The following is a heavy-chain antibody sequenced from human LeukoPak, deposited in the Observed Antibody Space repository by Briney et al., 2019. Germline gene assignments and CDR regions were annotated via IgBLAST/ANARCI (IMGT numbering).Heavy chain of an antibody. D-gene: IGHD3-22*01. V-gene: IGHV1-2*02. CDR2: IEPNSGVT. J-gene: IGHJ4*02. CDR1: GYTFTVKF. Sequence: ASVKVSCKASGYTFTVKFLHWLQQAPGQGLEWMGGIEPNSGVTVYGQKFRGRVTVTRDTSVSTAYMELSRLRSDDTAVYYCAIENHYDSSGYSKAFDYWGQGALVTVSS. CDR3: AIENHYDSSGYSKAFDY.